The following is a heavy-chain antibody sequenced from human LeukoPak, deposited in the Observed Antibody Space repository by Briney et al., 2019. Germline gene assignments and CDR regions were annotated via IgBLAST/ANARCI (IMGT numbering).Heavy chain of an antibody. Sequence: GESLKISCKGSGYSFTSYWIGWVRQMPGKGVEWMGIIYPGDSDTRYSPSFQGQVTISADKSSSTAYLQWSSLEASDTAMYCCARLGYPYIPADYWGQGTLVTVSS. CDR2: IYPGDSDT. V-gene: IGHV5-51*01. D-gene: IGHD6-13*01. CDR3: ARLGYPYIPADY. J-gene: IGHJ4*02. CDR1: GYSFTSYW.